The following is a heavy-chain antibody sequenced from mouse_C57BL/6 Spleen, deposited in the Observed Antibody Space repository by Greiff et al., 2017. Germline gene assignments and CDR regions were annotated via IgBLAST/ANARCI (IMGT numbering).Heavy chain of an antibody. J-gene: IGHJ1*03. V-gene: IGHV7-1*01. Sequence: EVKLVESGGGLVQSGRSLRLSCATSGFTFSDFYMEWVRQAPGKGLEWIAASRNKANDYTTEYSASVKGRFIVSRDTSQSILYLQMNALRAEDTAIYYCARDVGSYDWYFDVWGTGTTVTVSS. CDR3: ARDVGSYDWYFDV. CDR2: SRNKANDYTT. CDR1: GFTFSDFY. D-gene: IGHD1-1*02.